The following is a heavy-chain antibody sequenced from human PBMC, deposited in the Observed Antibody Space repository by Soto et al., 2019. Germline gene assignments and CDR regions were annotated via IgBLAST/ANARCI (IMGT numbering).Heavy chain of an antibody. J-gene: IGHJ4*02. CDR2: IYHSGST. D-gene: IGHD3-3*01. V-gene: IGHV4-4*02. CDR1: SGSISTSNW. Sequence: QVQLQESGPGLMKPSGTLSLTCGVSSGSISTSNWWSWVRQPPGKGLEWIGEIYHSGSTKYNPSLRSRVTISVEKSTNQFSLKLTSVSAADTGVYYCARDFRTMYGVVHLFDSWGQGTLVTVSS. CDR3: ARDFRTMYGVVHLFDS.